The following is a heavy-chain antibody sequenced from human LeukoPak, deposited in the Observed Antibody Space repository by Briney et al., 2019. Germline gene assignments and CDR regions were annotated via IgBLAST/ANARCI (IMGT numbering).Heavy chain of an antibody. CDR1: GYEFTNYW. CDR3: TRSPRDGYHDAFDI. D-gene: IGHD5-24*01. V-gene: IGHV5-51*01. Sequence: GESLKISCKGSGYEFTNYWIGWVRQMPGKGLEWMGIIYPSDSDTRYSPSFQGQVTISADKSITTAYLQWGRPKASDTAMYYCTRSPRDGYHDAFDIWGQGTMVTVFS. J-gene: IGHJ3*02. CDR2: IYPSDSDT.